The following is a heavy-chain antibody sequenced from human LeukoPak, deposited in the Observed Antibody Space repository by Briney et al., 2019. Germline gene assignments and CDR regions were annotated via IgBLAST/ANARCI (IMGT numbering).Heavy chain of an antibody. CDR1: GYSFTDGY. J-gene: IGHJ4*02. Sequence: GASVKVSCKASGYSFTDGYMHWVRQAPGQGLEWMGWINPNSGGTNYAQKFQGRVTMTRDTSISTAYMELSRLRSDDTAVYYCARVRQYSSGWTLTGDYWGQGTLVTVSS. D-gene: IGHD6-19*01. CDR2: INPNSGGT. V-gene: IGHV1-2*02. CDR3: ARVRQYSSGWTLTGDY.